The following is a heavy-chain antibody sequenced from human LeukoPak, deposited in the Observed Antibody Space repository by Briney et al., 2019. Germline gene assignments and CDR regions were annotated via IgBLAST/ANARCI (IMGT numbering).Heavy chain of an antibody. CDR3: GRGSRYFDY. Sequence: ASVKVSCKASGYTFTSYYIHWVRQAPGQGLECMGIINPSGGSTTYAQKFQGRITMTRDMSTSTVYMELSSLRSEDTAMYYCGRGSRYFDYWGQGTLVSV. V-gene: IGHV1-46*01. J-gene: IGHJ4*02. CDR2: INPSGGST. D-gene: IGHD1-26*01. CDR1: GYTFTSYY.